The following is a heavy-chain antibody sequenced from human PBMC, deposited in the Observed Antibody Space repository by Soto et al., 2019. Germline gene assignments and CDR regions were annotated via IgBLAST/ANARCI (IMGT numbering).Heavy chain of an antibody. Sequence: QVQLVQSGAEVKKPGASVKVSCKASGYTFTSYGISWVRQAPGQGLEWMGWISAYNGNTNYAQKLQGRVTMTTDTSTSTAYMGLRSLRSDDTAVYYCARVSRQLKGIVLMVYEWELDDWGQGTLVTVSS. CDR2: ISAYNGNT. D-gene: IGHD2-8*01. V-gene: IGHV1-18*01. CDR3: ARVSRQLKGIVLMVYEWELDD. CDR1: GYTFTSYG. J-gene: IGHJ4*02.